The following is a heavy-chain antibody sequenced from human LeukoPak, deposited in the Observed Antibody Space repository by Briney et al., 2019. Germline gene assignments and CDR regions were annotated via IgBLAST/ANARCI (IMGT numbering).Heavy chain of an antibody. V-gene: IGHV3-7*01. CDR2: IRQDGSEK. D-gene: IGHD2-21*01. Sequence: HPGGSLRLSCAASGFTFSNAWMSWVRQAPGKGLEWVANIRQDGSEKYYVDSVKGRFTISRDNAKNSLYLQMNSLRAEDTAVYYCARDRGYCGGDCYSDYWGQGTLVTVSS. CDR1: GFTFSNAW. CDR3: ARDRGYCGGDCYSDY. J-gene: IGHJ4*02.